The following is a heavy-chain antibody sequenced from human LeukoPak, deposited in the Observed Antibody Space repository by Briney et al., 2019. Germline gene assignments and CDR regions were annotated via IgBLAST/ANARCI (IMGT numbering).Heavy chain of an antibody. Sequence: SETLSLTRTVSGYSISSGYYWGWIRPPPGKGLEWIGSIYHSGSTYYNPSLKSRVTISVDTSKNQFSLKLSSVTAADTAVYYCAREVGATFPSFDYWGQGTLVTVSS. V-gene: IGHV4-38-2*02. CDR1: GYSISSGYY. D-gene: IGHD1-26*01. CDR2: IYHSGST. J-gene: IGHJ4*02. CDR3: AREVGATFPSFDY.